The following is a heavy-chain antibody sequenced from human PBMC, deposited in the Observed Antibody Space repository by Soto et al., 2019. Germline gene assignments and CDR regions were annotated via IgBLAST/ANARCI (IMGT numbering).Heavy chain of an antibody. Sequence: GESLKISCKGSGYSSTSYWIGWVRQMPGKGLEWMGIIYPGDSDTRYSPSFQGQVTISADKSISTAYLQWSSLKASDTAMYYCARPTPDCSGGSCYFDYWGQGTLVTVSS. J-gene: IGHJ4*02. V-gene: IGHV5-51*01. CDR2: IYPGDSDT. CDR3: ARPTPDCSGGSCYFDY. D-gene: IGHD2-15*01. CDR1: GYSSTSYW.